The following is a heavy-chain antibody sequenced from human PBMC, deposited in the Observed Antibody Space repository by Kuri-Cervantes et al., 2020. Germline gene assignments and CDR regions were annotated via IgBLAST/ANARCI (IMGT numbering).Heavy chain of an antibody. V-gene: IGHV3-11*01. CDR2: ISSSGSTI. Sequence: GGSLRLSCAASGLIFRGAWMTWVRQAPGKGLEWVSYISSSGSTIYYADSVKGRFTISRDNAKNSLYLQMNSLRAEDTAVYYCARDRGSLWSDRNFDYWGQGTLVTVSS. CDR1: GLIFRGAW. CDR3: ARDRGSLWSDRNFDY. D-gene: IGHD3-10*01. J-gene: IGHJ4*02.